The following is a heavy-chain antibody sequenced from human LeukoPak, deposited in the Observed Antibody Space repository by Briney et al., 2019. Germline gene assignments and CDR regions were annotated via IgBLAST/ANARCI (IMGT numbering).Heavy chain of an antibody. J-gene: IGHJ3*01. CDR2: INHSGNT. CDR3: ARGFPPGSGSRGSHAFDV. CDR1: GGSFSGYY. D-gene: IGHD6-19*01. Sequence: SSETLSLTCAVYGGSFSGYYWTWIRQPPGKGLEWIGEINHSGNTNYNPSLKSRVTISVDTSKTQFSLKLTSVTAADTAVYYCARGFPPGSGSRGSHAFDVWGQGTMVTVSS. V-gene: IGHV4-34*01.